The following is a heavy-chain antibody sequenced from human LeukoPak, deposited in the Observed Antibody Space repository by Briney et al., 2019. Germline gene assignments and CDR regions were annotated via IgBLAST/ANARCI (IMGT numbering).Heavy chain of an antibody. CDR1: RFTFSTYS. D-gene: IGHD5-18*01. V-gene: IGHV3-21*01. Sequence: PGGSLRLSCAASRFTFSTYSMNWVRQAPGKGLEWVSSISSSSSYIYYADSVKGRFTISRDNAKNSLYLQMNSLRAEDTAVYYCAKDHAAMVLDDAFDIWGQGTMVTVSS. J-gene: IGHJ3*02. CDR3: AKDHAAMVLDDAFDI. CDR2: ISSSSSYI.